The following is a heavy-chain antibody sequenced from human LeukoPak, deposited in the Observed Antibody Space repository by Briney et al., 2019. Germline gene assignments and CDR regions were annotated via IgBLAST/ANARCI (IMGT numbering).Heavy chain of an antibody. Sequence: SETLSLTCTVSSYSISSGYYWGWIRQSPGKGLEWIGSIDQSGTTYYHPSLKSRVTISVDTSKNQFSLQLTSVTAADTAVYYCARGRRISGSDYYYYMDVWGKGTTVTVSS. CDR1: SYSISSGYY. J-gene: IGHJ6*03. V-gene: IGHV4-38-2*02. CDR3: ARGRRISGSDYYYYMDV. D-gene: IGHD3-22*01. CDR2: IDQSGTT.